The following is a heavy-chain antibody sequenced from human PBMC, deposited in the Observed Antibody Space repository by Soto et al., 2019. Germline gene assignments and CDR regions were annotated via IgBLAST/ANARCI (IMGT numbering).Heavy chain of an antibody. CDR1: GYSFTSHF. CDR2: IHAANGDA. CDR3: ASAPAGY. J-gene: IGHJ4*02. Sequence: QGQLVQSGAEVKKPGASVKISCEASGYSFTSHFMHWVRQAPGQRLEWMGWIHAANGDAKYSQKLQGRVTITRDTSAITAYMELSSLRSEDTAVYYCASAPAGYWGQGTLVTVSS. V-gene: IGHV1-3*01. D-gene: IGHD2-2*01.